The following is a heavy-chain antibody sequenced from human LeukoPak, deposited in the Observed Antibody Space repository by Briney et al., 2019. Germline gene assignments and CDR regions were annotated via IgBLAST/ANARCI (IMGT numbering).Heavy chain of an antibody. D-gene: IGHD3-22*01. V-gene: IGHV5-51*01. CDR2: IYPGDSDT. J-gene: IGHJ4*02. Sequence: GESLKISCKDSGYNFASYWIGWVRQMPGKGLEWMGIIYPGDSDTRYSPSFQGQVTISADKSISTTYLQWSSLKASDTAMYYCARRDSRGYYYFDYWGQGTLVTVSS. CDR1: GYNFASYW. CDR3: ARRDSRGYYYFDY.